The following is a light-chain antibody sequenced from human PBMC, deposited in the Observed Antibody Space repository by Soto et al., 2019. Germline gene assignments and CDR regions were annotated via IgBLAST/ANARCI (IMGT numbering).Light chain of an antibody. CDR1: SSDIGGYNY. CDR3: CSYAGSYTYV. Sequence: QSALTQPRSVSESPGQSVTSSCTGTSSDIGGYNYVSWYQQHPGKAPKLMIYDVSERPSGVPDRFSGSKSGNTASLTISGFQAEDEADYYCCSYAGSYTYVFGTGTKLTVL. CDR2: DVS. J-gene: IGLJ1*01. V-gene: IGLV2-11*01.